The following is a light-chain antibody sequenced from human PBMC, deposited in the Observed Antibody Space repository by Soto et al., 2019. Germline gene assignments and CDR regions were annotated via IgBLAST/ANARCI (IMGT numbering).Light chain of an antibody. Sequence: DIQMTQSPSSLSASVVYRVTITCRTIQSISSYLNWYQQKPGKVPKLLIYSASSLQSGIPSRFSGSGSGTDFILTISSLQPEDFATYYCQQSYSTPLTFGGGTKVDIK. CDR2: SAS. V-gene: IGKV1-39*01. CDR1: QSISSY. J-gene: IGKJ4*01. CDR3: QQSYSTPLT.